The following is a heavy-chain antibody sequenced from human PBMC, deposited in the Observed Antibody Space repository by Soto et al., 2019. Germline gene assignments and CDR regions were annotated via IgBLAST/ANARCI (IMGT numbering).Heavy chain of an antibody. CDR2: IIPILGIA. V-gene: IGHV1-69*02. Sequence: QVQLVQSGAEVKKPGSSVKVSCKASGGTFSSYTISWVRQAPGQGLEWMGRIIPILGIANYAQKFQGRVTITADKSTSTAYMELSSLRSEDTAVYYCARADYYYDYMDVWGKGTTVTVSS. CDR3: ARADYYYDYMDV. CDR1: GGTFSSYT. J-gene: IGHJ6*03.